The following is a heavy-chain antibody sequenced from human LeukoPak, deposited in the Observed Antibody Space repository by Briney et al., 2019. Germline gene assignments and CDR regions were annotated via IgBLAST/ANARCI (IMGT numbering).Heavy chain of an antibody. CDR1: GGSISSGGYS. D-gene: IGHD1-7*01. J-gene: IGHJ5*02. CDR2: IYHSGST. Sequence: SQTLSLTCAVSGGSISSGGYSWSWIRQPPGTGLEWIGYIYHSGSTYYNPSLKSRVTISVDRSKNQFSLKLSSVTAADTAVYYLARRNWNYEIDPWGQGTLVTVSS. CDR3: ARRNWNYEIDP. V-gene: IGHV4-30-2*01.